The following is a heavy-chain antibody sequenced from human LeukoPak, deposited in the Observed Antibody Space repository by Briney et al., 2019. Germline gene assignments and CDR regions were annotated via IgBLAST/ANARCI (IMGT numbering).Heavy chain of an antibody. D-gene: IGHD3-10*01. CDR3: ASRSASGNWFLAY. CDR1: GXTFTGQY. Sequence: XXXCXAXGXTFTGQYIHWVRQAPGQGLEWMGWIAPNSGGTNYAQKFQGRVTMTRDTSITTVYMELSRLTSDDTAVYYCASRSASGNWFLAYWGQGSLVTLSS. CDR2: IAPNSGGT. J-gene: IGHJ4*02. V-gene: IGHV1-2*02.